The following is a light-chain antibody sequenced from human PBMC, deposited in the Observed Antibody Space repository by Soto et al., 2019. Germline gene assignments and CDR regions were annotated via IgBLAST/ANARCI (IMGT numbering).Light chain of an antibody. CDR3: QLYNRNTWS. Sequence: DIQMTQPPSTLSASVGGRVTITCRASQSVGTWVAWYQQKPGKAPKLLIYGASNLESGVPSRFSGSGSGTEFTLTITTLQPDDFATYFCQLYNRNTWSFGPGTKVDI. V-gene: IGKV1-5*01. CDR1: QSVGTW. J-gene: IGKJ1*01. CDR2: GAS.